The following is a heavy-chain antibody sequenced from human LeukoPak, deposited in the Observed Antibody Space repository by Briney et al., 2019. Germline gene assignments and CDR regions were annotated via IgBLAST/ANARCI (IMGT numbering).Heavy chain of an antibody. J-gene: IGHJ4*02. Sequence: ASVTVSYKASGYTFTNHEINWVRQAPGQGREGMGWVSPNSGNTVYAQKVKGRVIMTMDPSMSTAYMELSSLLSEDTAVYYCARGGPDDNYDDFDYWGQGTLVTVAS. V-gene: IGHV1-8*01. CDR3: ARGGPDDNYDDFDY. D-gene: IGHD4-11*01. CDR1: GYTFTNHE. CDR2: VSPNSGNT.